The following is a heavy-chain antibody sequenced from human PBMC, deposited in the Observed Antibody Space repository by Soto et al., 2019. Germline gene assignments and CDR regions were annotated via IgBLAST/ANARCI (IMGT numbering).Heavy chain of an antibody. CDR2: IYYSGST. J-gene: IGHJ4*02. D-gene: IGHD2-21*02. CDR3: ARGLRWSLTLYYFDY. CDR1: GGSVSSGSYY. Sequence: SETLSLTCTVSGGSVSSGSYYWSWIRQPPGKGLEWIGYIYYSGSTNYNPSLKSRVTISVDTSKNQFSLKLSSVTAADTAVYYCARGLRWSLTLYYFDYWGQGTLVTVSS. V-gene: IGHV4-61*01.